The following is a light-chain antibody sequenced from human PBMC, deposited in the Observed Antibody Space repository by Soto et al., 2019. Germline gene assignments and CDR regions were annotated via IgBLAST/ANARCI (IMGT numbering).Light chain of an antibody. J-gene: IGKJ1*01. Sequence: EIVMTQSPATLSVSPGDRATLSCRASQSVSRKLAWYQQKPGQAPRLLIYGASTRATGIPARFSGSGSGTEFTLTISSLQSEDFATYYCQYCDTRWPFGQGTKVEVK. CDR1: QSVSRK. V-gene: IGKV3-15*01. CDR3: QYCDTRWP. CDR2: GAS.